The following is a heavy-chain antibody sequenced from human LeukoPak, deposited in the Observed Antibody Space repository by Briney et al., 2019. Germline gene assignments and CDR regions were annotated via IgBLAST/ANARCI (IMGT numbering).Heavy chain of an antibody. CDR1: GYTFTHYY. CDR3: ARTLCGGDCYSDY. Sequence: VSVQVSCQACGYTFTHYYMHWVRQAPRQELAWMGIINPSGGSTSYAQKFQGRVTMTRDMSTSTVYMELSSLRSEDTAVYYCARTLCGGDCYSDYWGQGTLVTVSS. CDR2: INPSGGST. J-gene: IGHJ4*02. V-gene: IGHV1-46*01. D-gene: IGHD2-21*02.